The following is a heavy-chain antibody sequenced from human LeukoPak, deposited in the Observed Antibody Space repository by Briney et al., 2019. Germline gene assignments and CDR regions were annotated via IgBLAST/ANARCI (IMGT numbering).Heavy chain of an antibody. Sequence: GGSLRLSCAASGFTFSTYSMNWVRQAPGKGLEWVSSIGSSNSYIYYADSVKGRFTISRDNAKNSLYLQMNSLKPEDTAVYYCSRVAEAAAFDSWGQRTLVTASS. J-gene: IGHJ4*02. D-gene: IGHD6-13*01. CDR2: IGSSNSYI. CDR1: GFTFSTYS. V-gene: IGHV3-21*06. CDR3: SRVAEAAAFDS.